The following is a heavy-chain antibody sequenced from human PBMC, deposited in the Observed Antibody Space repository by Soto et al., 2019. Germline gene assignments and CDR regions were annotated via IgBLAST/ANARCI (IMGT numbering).Heavy chain of an antibody. CDR2: ISSSSSTI. CDR3: ARAGAVAATGDFQH. CDR1: GFTFSSYS. J-gene: IGHJ1*01. D-gene: IGHD6-19*01. Sequence: EVQLVESGGGLVQPGGSLRLSCAASGFTFSSYSMNWVRQAPGKGLEWVSYISSSSSTIYYADSVKGRFTISRDNAKNSLYLQMNSLRAEDTAVYYCARAGAVAATGDFQHWGQGTLVTASS. V-gene: IGHV3-48*01.